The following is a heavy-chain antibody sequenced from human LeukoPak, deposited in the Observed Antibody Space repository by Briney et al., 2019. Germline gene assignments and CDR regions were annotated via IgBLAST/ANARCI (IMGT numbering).Heavy chain of an antibody. J-gene: IGHJ4*02. CDR2: ISYDGSNK. V-gene: IGHV3-30*18. CDR3: AKGDTTWELPHDY. Sequence: GGSLRLSCAASRFTFSRYGMHWVRQAPGKGLEWVAVISYDGSNKYYVDSVKGRFTISRDNSKNTLYLQMNSLRAEDTAVYYCAKGDTTWELPHDYWGQGTLVTVSS. D-gene: IGHD1-26*01. CDR1: RFTFSRYG.